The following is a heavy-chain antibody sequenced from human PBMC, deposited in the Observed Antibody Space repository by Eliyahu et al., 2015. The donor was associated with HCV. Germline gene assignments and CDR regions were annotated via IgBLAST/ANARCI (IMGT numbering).Heavy chain of an antibody. CDR3: ARLCSNGVCPPDY. CDR2: IYHSGST. D-gene: IGHD2-8*01. J-gene: IGHJ4*02. CDR1: GXSINNYY. Sequence: QVQLQESGPGLVKPSETLSLTCSVSGXSINNYYWXWIRXPPGGGLEYIGYIYHSGSTNFNPSLESRVTMSLDTSKNQFSLELNSVTAADTAVYYCARLCSNGVCPPDYWGQGTQVTVSS. V-gene: IGHV4-59*01.